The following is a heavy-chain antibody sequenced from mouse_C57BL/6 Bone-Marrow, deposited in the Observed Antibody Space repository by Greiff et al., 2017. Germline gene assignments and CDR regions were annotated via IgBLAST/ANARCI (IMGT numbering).Heavy chain of an antibody. CDR3: ARKGNRTRAMDY. D-gene: IGHD2-1*01. CDR2: ISYSGST. Sequence: EVKLVESGPGLAKPSQTLSLPCSVTGYSITSDYWNWIRKFPGNKLEYMGYISYSGSTYYNPSLKLRISITRDSSKNQYYLQLNSVTTEDTATYYGARKGNRTRAMDYWGQGTSVTVSA. CDR1: GYSITSDY. V-gene: IGHV3-8*01. J-gene: IGHJ4*01.